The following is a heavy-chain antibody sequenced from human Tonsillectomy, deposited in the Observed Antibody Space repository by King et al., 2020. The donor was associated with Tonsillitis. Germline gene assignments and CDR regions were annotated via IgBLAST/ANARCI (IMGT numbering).Heavy chain of an antibody. CDR1: GFTFSSHA. V-gene: IGHV3-23*04. D-gene: IGHD2-2*01. Sequence: VQLVESGGGLVQPGGSLRLSCAASGFTFSSHAMSWVRQAPGKGLEWVSTISGSGGSAHYADSVKGQFTISRANSKNTLYLQMNSLSAEDTAVYYCPTSGYCNNTGSSISGFARWPRGTLLTVST. J-gene: IGHJ5*02. CDR3: PTSGYCNNTGSSISGFAR. CDR2: ISGSGGSA.